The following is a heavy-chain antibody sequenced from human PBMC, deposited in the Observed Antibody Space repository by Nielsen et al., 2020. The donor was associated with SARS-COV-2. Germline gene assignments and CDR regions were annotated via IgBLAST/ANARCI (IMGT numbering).Heavy chain of an antibody. CDR1: GYTFTSYD. Sequence: ASVKVSCKASGYTFTSYDINWVQQATGQGLEWMGWMNPNSGNTGYAQKFQGRVTMTRNTSISTAYMELSSLRSEDTAVYYCARVNRTVVVVPAAIRYYYGMDVWGQGTTVTVSS. V-gene: IGHV1-8*01. D-gene: IGHD2-2*02. J-gene: IGHJ6*02. CDR2: MNPNSGNT. CDR3: ARVNRTVVVVPAAIRYYYGMDV.